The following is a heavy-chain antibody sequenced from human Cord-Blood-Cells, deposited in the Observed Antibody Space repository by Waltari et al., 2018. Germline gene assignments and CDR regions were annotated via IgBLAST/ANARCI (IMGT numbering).Heavy chain of an antibody. J-gene: IGHJ4*02. CDR1: GGSISSYY. Sequence: QVQLQESGPGLVKPSETLSLTCTVSGGSISSYYWSWIRQPPGKGLEWIGYIYYSGSTNSNPSLKSRVTISVDTSKNQFSLKLSSVTAADTAVYYCARQSGLFFDYWGQGTLVTVSS. D-gene: IGHD3-10*01. CDR2: IYYSGST. V-gene: IGHV4-59*08. CDR3: ARQSGLFFDY.